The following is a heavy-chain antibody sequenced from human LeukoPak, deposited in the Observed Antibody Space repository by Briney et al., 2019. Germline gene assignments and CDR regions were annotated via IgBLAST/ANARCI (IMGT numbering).Heavy chain of an antibody. J-gene: IGHJ4*02. V-gene: IGHV3-23*01. Sequence: GGSLRLSCAASGFTFSSYEMNWVRQAPGKGLEWVSGITGSGDTTFYADSVKGRFTISRDNSKNTLYLQMHSLRAEDTAVYYCVKDYSTIPAAANPLFDYWGQGALVTVSS. CDR3: VKDYSTIPAAANPLFDY. CDR2: ITGSGDTT. D-gene: IGHD6-13*01. CDR1: GFTFSSYE.